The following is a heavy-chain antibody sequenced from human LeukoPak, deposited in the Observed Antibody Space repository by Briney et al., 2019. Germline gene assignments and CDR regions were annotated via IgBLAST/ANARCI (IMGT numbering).Heavy chain of an antibody. V-gene: IGHV3-23*01. CDR3: AKDPLFFPLAYCDGDCYVDY. CDR1: GFTFSSYA. CDR2: ISGSGGST. Sequence: PGGSLRLSCAASGFTFSSYAMSWVRQAPGKGLEWVSIISGSGGSTYYADSVKGRFTISRDNSKNTLYLHMNSLRAEDTAVYYCAKDPLFFPLAYCDGDCYVDYWGHGTLVTVSS. J-gene: IGHJ4*01. D-gene: IGHD2-21*02.